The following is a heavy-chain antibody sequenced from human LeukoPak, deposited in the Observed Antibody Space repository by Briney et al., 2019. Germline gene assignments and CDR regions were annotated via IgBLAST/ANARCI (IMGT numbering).Heavy chain of an antibody. J-gene: IGHJ4*02. CDR2: ISGSGGST. Sequence: PGGSLRLSCAASGFTFSSYAMSWVRQAPGKGLEWVSAISGSGGSTYYADSVKGRFTISRDNSKNTLYLQMNSLRAEDTAVYYCAKGPHPSYGDKMYYFDYWGQGTLVTVSS. CDR3: AKGPHPSYGDKMYYFDY. V-gene: IGHV3-23*01. CDR1: GFTFSSYA. D-gene: IGHD4-17*01.